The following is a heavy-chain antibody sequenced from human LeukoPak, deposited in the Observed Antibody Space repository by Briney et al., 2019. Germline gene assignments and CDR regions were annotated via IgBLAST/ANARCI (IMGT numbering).Heavy chain of an antibody. V-gene: IGHV3-30*03. D-gene: IGHD5-18*01. CDR2: ISYDGNNK. CDR3: AATFGIQLWSFYYFDY. Sequence: GGSLRLSCAASGFTFSSYGMHWVRQAPGKGLEWVAVISYDGNNKYYSDSVKGRFTISRDNSKNTLSLQMNSLRGEDTALYYCAATFGIQLWSFYYFDYWGQGTLVSVSS. J-gene: IGHJ4*02. CDR1: GFTFSSYG.